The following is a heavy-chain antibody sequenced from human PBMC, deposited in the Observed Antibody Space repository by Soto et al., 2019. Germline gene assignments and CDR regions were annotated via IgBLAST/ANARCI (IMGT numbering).Heavy chain of an antibody. V-gene: IGHV3-66*01. Sequence: EVQLVESGGGLVQPGGSLRLSCAASGFTVSSNYMSWVRQAPGKGLEWVSVIYSGGSTYYADSVKGRFTISRDNSKNTLYLQMNSMRAEDTDVYYCAREDSSSYYDAFDIWGQGTMVTVSS. CDR3: AREDSSSYYDAFDI. CDR2: IYSGGST. J-gene: IGHJ3*02. CDR1: GFTVSSNY. D-gene: IGHD6-13*01.